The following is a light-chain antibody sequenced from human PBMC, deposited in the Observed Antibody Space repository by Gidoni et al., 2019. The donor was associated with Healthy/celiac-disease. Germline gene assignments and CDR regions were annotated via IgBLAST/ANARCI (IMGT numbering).Light chain of an antibody. CDR3: QQYNNWPPRT. CDR1: QSVSSN. J-gene: IGKJ1*01. Sequence: EIVMTQSPATLSVSPGERATLSCRASQSVSSNLAWYQPKPGQAPRLLIYGASIRATGIPARFSGSGSGTEFTLTISSLQSEDFAVYYCQQYNNWPPRTFGQGTKVEIK. CDR2: GAS. V-gene: IGKV3D-15*01.